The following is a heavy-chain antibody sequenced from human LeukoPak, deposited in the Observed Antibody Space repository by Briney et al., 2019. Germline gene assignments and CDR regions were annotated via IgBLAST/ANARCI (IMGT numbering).Heavy chain of an antibody. D-gene: IGHD6-13*01. CDR2: INRSGSA. V-gene: IGHV4-34*01. CDR1: GGSLSGFY. CDR3: AREDSIAAAGTNWFDP. Sequence: SETLSLTCAVYGGSLSGFYWSWIRQSPGRGLEWMGEINRSGSANYNPSLKSRVTISVDTSKNQFSLKLSSVTAADTAVYYCAREDSIAAAGTNWFDPWGQGTLVTVSS. J-gene: IGHJ5*02.